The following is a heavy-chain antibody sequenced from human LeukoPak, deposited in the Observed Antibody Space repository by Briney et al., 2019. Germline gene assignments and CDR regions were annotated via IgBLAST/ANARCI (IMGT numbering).Heavy chain of an antibody. CDR1: GYTFTGYY. CDR3: ARALRYSSGWYVGY. D-gene: IGHD6-19*01. Sequence: ASVKVSCKASGYTFTGYYMHWVRQAPGQGLEWMGWINPNSGGTNYAQKFQGRVTMTKDTSISTAYMELSRLRSDDTAVYYCARALRYSSGWYVGYWGQGTLVTVSS. V-gene: IGHV1-2*02. J-gene: IGHJ4*02. CDR2: INPNSGGT.